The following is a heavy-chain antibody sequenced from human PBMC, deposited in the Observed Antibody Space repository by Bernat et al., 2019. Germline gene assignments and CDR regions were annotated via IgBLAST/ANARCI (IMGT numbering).Heavy chain of an antibody. CDR1: GFTFSGSA. D-gene: IGHD4-17*01. J-gene: IGHJ4*02. V-gene: IGHV3-73*02. CDR2: IRSKVNSYAT. Sequence: EVQLVESGGGLVQPGGSLKLSCAASGFTFSGSAVHWVRQASGKGLEWVGRIRSKVNSYATAYAASVKGRVTISRDDSENTAYLQMNSLKTEDTAVYYCTSPGHDYGDYHDYWGQGTLVTVSS. CDR3: TSPGHDYGDYHDY.